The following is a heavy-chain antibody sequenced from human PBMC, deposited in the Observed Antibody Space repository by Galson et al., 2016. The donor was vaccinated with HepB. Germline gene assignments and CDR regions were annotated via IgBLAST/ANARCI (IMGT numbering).Heavy chain of an antibody. J-gene: IGHJ4*02. CDR1: GFTFGDYA. Sequence: SLRLSCAASGFTFGDYAMSWFRQAPGKGLDWVGFIRSKAYGWTVEYAPSVRGRFTLSREDSKSLAYLQMSSLKIEDTAMYYCTRDPEWERSPYFDSWGQGTLVTVSS. V-gene: IGHV3-49*03. D-gene: IGHD1-26*01. CDR3: TRDPEWERSPYFDS. CDR2: IRSKAYGWTV.